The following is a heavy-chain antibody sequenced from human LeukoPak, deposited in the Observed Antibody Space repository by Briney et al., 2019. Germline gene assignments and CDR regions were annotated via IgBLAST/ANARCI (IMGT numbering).Heavy chain of an antibody. CDR2: ISYDGSNK. J-gene: IGHJ3*02. CDR1: GFTFSSYG. V-gene: IGHV3-30*03. Sequence: PGRSLRLSCAASGFTFSSYGMHWVRQAPGKGLEWVAVISYDGSNKYYADSVKGRFTISRDNSKNTLYLQMNSLRADDTAVYYCASRIYYSDSSGFPNDAFHIWGQGTIVTVSS. CDR3: ASRIYYSDSSGFPNDAFHI. D-gene: IGHD3-22*01.